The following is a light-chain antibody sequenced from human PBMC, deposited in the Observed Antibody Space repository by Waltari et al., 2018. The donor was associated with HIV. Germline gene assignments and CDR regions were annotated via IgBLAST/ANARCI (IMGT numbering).Light chain of an antibody. V-gene: IGLV2-11*01. J-gene: IGLJ1*01. Sequence: QSALTQPRSVSGSPGQSVSISCTGTSSDVGGYNFVSWYQQHPGKAPKLLIYDITKRPSGVSDRFSGSKSGHTASLTISGLQSEDEADYYCCSYAGSYTFVFGSGTTVTVL. CDR1: SSDVGGYNF. CDR2: DIT. CDR3: CSYAGSYTFV.